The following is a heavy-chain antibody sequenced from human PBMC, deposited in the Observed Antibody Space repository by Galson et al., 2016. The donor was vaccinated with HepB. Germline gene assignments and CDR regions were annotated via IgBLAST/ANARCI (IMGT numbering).Heavy chain of an antibody. J-gene: IGHJ1*01. CDR3: TRLNYYDPPPS. CDR1: GFTFSVSA. CDR2: IGNKTSNYET. D-gene: IGHD1-26*01. Sequence: SPRLSCATSGFTFSVSAIHWVRQPSGKGLAWVGLIGNKTSNYETSYAASLKGRFTISRDASKNTAYLEMNSLNIEDTAVYYCTRLNYYDPPPSWGQGVLVTVSS. V-gene: IGHV3-73*01.